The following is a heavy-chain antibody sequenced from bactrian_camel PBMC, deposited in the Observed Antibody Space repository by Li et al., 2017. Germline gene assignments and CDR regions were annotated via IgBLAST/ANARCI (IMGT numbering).Heavy chain of an antibody. J-gene: IGHJ4*01. Sequence: VQLVESGGGLVQPGGSLRLSCAASGFTFSASYMSWVRQAPGKGLEWVSSIYSDGSNTYYADSVKGRFTISRDNAKNTLYLQMNSLKPGDTAMYYCAAGWIPWGENCPTARDRYNYWGQGTQVTVS. V-gene: IGHV3-2*01. CDR1: GFTFSASY. CDR2: IYSDGSNT. D-gene: IGHD5*01. CDR3: AAGWIPWGENCPTARDRYNY.